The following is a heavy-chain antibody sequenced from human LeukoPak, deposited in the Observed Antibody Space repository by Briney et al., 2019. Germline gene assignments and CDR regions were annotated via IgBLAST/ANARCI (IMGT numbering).Heavy chain of an antibody. Sequence: SETLSLTCAVYGGCFSGYYWSLIRQPPGKGLEWIGEINHSGSTNYNPSLKSRVTISVDTSKNQFSLTLSSVTAADTAVYYCARASSRGYFDYWGQGTLVTVSS. CDR2: INHSGST. D-gene: IGHD3-10*01. CDR3: ARASSRGYFDY. CDR1: GGCFSGYY. V-gene: IGHV4-34*01. J-gene: IGHJ4*02.